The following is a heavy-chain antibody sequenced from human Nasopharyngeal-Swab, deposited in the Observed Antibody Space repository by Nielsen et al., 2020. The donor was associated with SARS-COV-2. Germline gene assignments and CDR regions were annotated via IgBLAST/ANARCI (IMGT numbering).Heavy chain of an antibody. D-gene: IGHD5/OR15-5a*01. Sequence: SGPTLVKPTETLTLTCTLSGSSLTKSGVGVAWIRQTPGNALQWLAVTYWDGDERYHPSLEHRITIMKDTFNNEVVFTMTNMDPVDTGTYFCAYRMAPAEIGFTNNWVDPWGQGILVTVSS. V-gene: IGHV2-5*02. CDR1: GSSLTKSGVG. CDR2: TYWDGDE. J-gene: IGHJ5*02. CDR3: AYRMAPAEIGFTNNWVDP.